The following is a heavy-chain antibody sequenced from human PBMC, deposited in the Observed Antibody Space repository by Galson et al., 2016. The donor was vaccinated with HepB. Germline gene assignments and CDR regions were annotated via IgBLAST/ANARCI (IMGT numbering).Heavy chain of an antibody. J-gene: IGHJ2*01. CDR1: GFTFSGYA. CDR3: ARERKGRGTGWYWYFDL. V-gene: IGHV3-30*04. Sequence: SLRLSCAASGFTFSGYAMHWVRQAPGKGLEWVAVTTHDGSNKYYADSVKGRFTISRDNSKNILSLQMNSLRTEDTALYYCARERKGRGTGWYWYFDLWGRGTLVTVSS. CDR2: TTHDGSNK. D-gene: IGHD6-19*01.